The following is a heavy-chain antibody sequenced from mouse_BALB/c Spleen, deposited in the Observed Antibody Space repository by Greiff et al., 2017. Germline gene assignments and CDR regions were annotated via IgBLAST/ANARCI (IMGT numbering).Heavy chain of an antibody. Sequence: EVQVVESGPGLVKPSQSLSLTCSVTGYSITSGYYWNWIRQFPGNKLEWMGYINYDGSNNYNPSLKNRISITRDTSKNQFFLNLNSVTTEDTATYYCARDGAWGYGLAYWGQGTLVTVSA. J-gene: IGHJ3*01. V-gene: IGHV3-6*02. CDR3: ARDGAWGYGLAY. CDR1: GYSITSGYY. D-gene: IGHD2-2*01. CDR2: INYDGSN.